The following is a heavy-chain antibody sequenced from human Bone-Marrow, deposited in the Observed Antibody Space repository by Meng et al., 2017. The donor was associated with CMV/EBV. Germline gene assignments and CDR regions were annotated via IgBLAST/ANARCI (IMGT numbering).Heavy chain of an antibody. D-gene: IGHD3-3*01. V-gene: IGHV3-NL1*01. Sequence: GESLKISCAASGFTFSSYAMHWVRQAPGKGLEWVSVICSGGSRKYYADSVKGRFTISRDNSKNTLYLQMNSLRAEDTAVYYCAKERARRGVIRTYFDYWGQGTLVTVSS. CDR1: GFTFSSYA. J-gene: IGHJ4*02. CDR3: AKERARRGVIRTYFDY. CDR2: ICSGGSRK.